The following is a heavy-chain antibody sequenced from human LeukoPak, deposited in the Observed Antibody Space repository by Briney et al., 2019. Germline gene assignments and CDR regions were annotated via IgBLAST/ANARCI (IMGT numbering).Heavy chain of an antibody. CDR2: ISPDSGGT. V-gene: IGHV1-2*02. CDR3: ARIQGNGDYRDY. D-gene: IGHD4-17*01. Sequence: ASVKVSCKASGYTFTGYYIHWVRQAPGQGLEWMGWISPDSGGTNYAQKFQGRVTMTRDTSISTAYMELRRLTSDETAVYYCARIQGNGDYRDYWGQGTLVTVSS. CDR1: GYTFTGYY. J-gene: IGHJ4*02.